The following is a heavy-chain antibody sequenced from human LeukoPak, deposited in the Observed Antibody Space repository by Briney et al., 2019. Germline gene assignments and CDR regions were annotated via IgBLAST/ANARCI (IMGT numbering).Heavy chain of an antibody. J-gene: IGHJ4*02. CDR3: ARVSSGSYYFDS. Sequence: PSETLSLTCALSGGSISSSNWWSWVRQPPGKGLEWIGEIYHSGSTNYSPSLKSRVTISVDKSKNQFSLKVTSVTAADTAVYYCARVSSGSYYFDSWGQGTLVTVSS. CDR2: IYHSGST. D-gene: IGHD1-26*01. V-gene: IGHV4-4*02. CDR1: GGSISSSNW.